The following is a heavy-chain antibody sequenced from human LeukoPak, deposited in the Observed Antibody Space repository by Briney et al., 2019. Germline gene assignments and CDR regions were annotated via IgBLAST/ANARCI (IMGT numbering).Heavy chain of an antibody. V-gene: IGHV4-39*07. CDR2: INHSGST. J-gene: IGHJ6*03. Sequence: SETLSLTCTVSGASISGTAYYWGWVRQPPGKGLEWIGEINHSGSTNYNPSLKSRVTISVDTSKNQFSLKLSSVTAADTAVYYCARASYYYGSGSRNMDVWGKGTTVTVSS. CDR3: ARASYYYGSGSRNMDV. D-gene: IGHD3-10*01. CDR1: GASISGTAYY.